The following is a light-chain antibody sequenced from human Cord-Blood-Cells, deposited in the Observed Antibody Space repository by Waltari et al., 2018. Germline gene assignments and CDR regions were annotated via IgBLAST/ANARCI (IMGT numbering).Light chain of an antibody. CDR1: SRDVGCYNY. CDR3: SSYTSSSTLYV. V-gene: IGLV2-14*01. Sequence: QSALTQPASVSGSPGPSITISCTGTSRDVGCYNYVSWYQQHPGKDPKLMIYEVSNRPSGVSNRFSGSKSGNTASLTISGLQAEDEADYYCSSYTSSSTLYVFGTGTKVTVL. J-gene: IGLJ1*01. CDR2: EVS.